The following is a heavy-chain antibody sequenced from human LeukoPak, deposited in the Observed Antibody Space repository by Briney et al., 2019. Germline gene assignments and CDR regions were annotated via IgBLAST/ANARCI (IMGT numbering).Heavy chain of an antibody. CDR2: IYYSGST. CDR1: GGSISSNSYY. V-gene: IGHV4-39*01. Sequence: SETLSLTCTVSGGSISSNSYYWGWIRQPPGKGLEWIGNIYYSGSTYYNPSLKSRVAISVDTSKNQFSLKLTSVTAADTAVYYCARLPAYCSTTSCSFDSWGQGTLVAVSS. D-gene: IGHD2-2*01. CDR3: ARLPAYCSTTSCSFDS. J-gene: IGHJ4*02.